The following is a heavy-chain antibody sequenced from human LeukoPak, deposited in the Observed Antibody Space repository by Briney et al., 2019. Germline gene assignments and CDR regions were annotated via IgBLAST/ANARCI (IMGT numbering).Heavy chain of an antibody. V-gene: IGHV4-61*02. CDR2: IYSSGST. CDR1: GGSISSGSYY. CDR3: ARRGDV. J-gene: IGHJ6*04. Sequence: SETLSLTCTVSGGSISSGSYYWNWFRQPAGKGLEWIGRIYSSGSTNYNPSLKSRVTISIDTSKNQFSLKLSSVTAADTAVYYCARRGDVWGKGTTVTISS.